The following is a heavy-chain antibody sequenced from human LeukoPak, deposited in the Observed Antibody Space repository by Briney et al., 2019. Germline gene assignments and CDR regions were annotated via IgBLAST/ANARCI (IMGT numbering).Heavy chain of an antibody. Sequence: WGSLRLSCAASGFTFSSYGMSWVRQAPGKGLEWVSAISGSGGSTYYADSVKGRFTISRDNSKNTLYLQMNSLRADDTAVYYCAKDKFSVAVVADRLKWFDPWGQGTLVTVSS. CDR3: AKDKFSVAVVADRLKWFDP. D-gene: IGHD2-15*01. V-gene: IGHV3-23*01. CDR1: GFTFSSYG. J-gene: IGHJ5*02. CDR2: ISGSGGST.